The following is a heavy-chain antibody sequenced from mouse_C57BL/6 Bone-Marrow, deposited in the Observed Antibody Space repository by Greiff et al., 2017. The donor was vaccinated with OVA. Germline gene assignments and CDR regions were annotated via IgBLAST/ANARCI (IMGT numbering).Heavy chain of an antibody. CDR2: IDPENGDT. D-gene: IGHD2-1*01. CDR3: TTEPYCNYAWFAY. Sequence: EVQLQQSGAELVRPGASVKLSCTASGFNIKDDYMHWVKQRPEQGLEWIGWIDPENGDTEYASKFQGKATITADTSSNTAYLQLSSLTSEDTAVYYCTTEPYCNYAWFAYWGQGTLVTVSA. CDR1: GFNIKDDY. V-gene: IGHV14-4*01. J-gene: IGHJ3*01.